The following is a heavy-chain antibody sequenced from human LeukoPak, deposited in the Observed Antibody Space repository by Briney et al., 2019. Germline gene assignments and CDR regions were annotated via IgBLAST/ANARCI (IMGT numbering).Heavy chain of an antibody. Sequence: ASVKVSCKASGYTFTSYGISWVRQAPGQGLEWMGRINPNSGGTNFAQKFQGRVTMTRDTSISTAYMELSRLRSDDTAVYYCARAMTTVTVNWFDPWGQGTLVTVSS. CDR1: GYTFTSYG. CDR3: ARAMTTVTVNWFDP. V-gene: IGHV1-2*06. CDR2: INPNSGGT. D-gene: IGHD4-17*01. J-gene: IGHJ5*02.